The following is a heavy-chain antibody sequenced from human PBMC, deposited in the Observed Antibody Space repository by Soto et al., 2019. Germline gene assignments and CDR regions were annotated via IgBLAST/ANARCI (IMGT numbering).Heavy chain of an antibody. CDR1: GFTFGVYA. CDR3: TRAGYCSGGSCYFGYFDY. J-gene: IGHJ4*02. Sequence: GGSLRLSCPASGFTFGVYAMSWFRQAPGEGLEWVGFIRRKAYGGTTEYAASVKGRFTVSRDDSKSIAYLQMNSLKTEDTAVYYCTRAGYCSGGSCYFGYFDYWGQGTLVTVSS. V-gene: IGHV3-49*03. D-gene: IGHD2-15*01. CDR2: IRRKAYGGTT.